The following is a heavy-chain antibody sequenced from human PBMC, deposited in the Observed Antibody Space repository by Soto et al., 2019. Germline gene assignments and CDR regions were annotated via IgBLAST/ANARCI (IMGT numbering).Heavy chain of an antibody. V-gene: IGHV4-30-4*01. CDR2: IHDSGNT. J-gene: IGHJ5*02. D-gene: IGHD4-17*01. CDR1: GGSVSIGDYL. CDR3: ARARGGDSGDYASLFDR. Sequence: LSLTCTVFGGSVSIGDYLWSWIRQLPGKGLEWIGYIHDSGNTYYNPSLKSRVTISLDTSKNQFSLKVTSMTAADTAVYFCARARGGDSGDYASLFDRWGQGNLVTVSS.